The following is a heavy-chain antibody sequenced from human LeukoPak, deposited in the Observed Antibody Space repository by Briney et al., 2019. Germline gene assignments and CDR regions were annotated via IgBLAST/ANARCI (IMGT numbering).Heavy chain of an antibody. CDR2: ISGSGGST. V-gene: IGHV3-23*01. CDR1: GFTFSSYA. Sequence: GSLRLSCAASGFTFSSYAMCWVRQAPGKGLEWVSAISGSGGSTYYADSVKGRFTISRDNAKNSLYLQMNSLRAEDTAVYYCARDDYYDSSGYYYYYYGMDVWGQGTTVTVSS. J-gene: IGHJ6*02. D-gene: IGHD3-22*01. CDR3: ARDDYYDSSGYYYYYYGMDV.